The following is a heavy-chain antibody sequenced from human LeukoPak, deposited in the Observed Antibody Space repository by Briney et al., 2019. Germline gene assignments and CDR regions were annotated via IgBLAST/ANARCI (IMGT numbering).Heavy chain of an antibody. CDR1: DFSFSNYG. CDR3: ARSTAVAV. V-gene: IGHV3-30*03. Sequence: GGSLRLSCAASDFSFSNYGMHWVRQAPGKGLEWVAVILYDGNNKHYAESVKGRFTISRDNAKNSLYLQMNSLRAEDTAVYYCARSTAVAVWGQGTLVTVSS. J-gene: IGHJ4*02. CDR2: ILYDGNNK. D-gene: IGHD4-23*01.